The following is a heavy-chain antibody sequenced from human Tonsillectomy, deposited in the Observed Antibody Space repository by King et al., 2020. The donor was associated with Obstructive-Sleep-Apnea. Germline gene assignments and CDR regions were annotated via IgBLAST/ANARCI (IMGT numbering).Heavy chain of an antibody. Sequence: ESGGGVVQPGRSLRLSCAASGFTFSNYAVHWVRQAPGKGREGVAVIAYDGSNKYYADSVKGRFTISRDNSKNTLYLQMNNLRVEDTAVYYCARDRMMVRGVNLGDYWGQGTLVTVTS. CDR2: IAYDGSNK. V-gene: IGHV3-30*04. CDR1: GFTFSNYA. CDR3: ARDRMMVRGVNLGDY. J-gene: IGHJ4*02. D-gene: IGHD3-10*01.